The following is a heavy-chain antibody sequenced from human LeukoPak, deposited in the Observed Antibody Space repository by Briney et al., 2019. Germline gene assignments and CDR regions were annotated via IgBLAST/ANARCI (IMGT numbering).Heavy chain of an antibody. CDR2: ISSSGSTI. J-gene: IGHJ4*02. D-gene: IGHD5-18*01. Sequence: PGGSLRLSCAASGFTFSSYEMNWVRQAPGKGLEWVSYISSSGSTIYYADSVKGRFTISRDNAKNSLYLQMNSLRAEDTAVYYCAREGLWFTAFDYWGQGTLVTVSS. CDR1: GFTFSSYE. V-gene: IGHV3-48*03. CDR3: AREGLWFTAFDY.